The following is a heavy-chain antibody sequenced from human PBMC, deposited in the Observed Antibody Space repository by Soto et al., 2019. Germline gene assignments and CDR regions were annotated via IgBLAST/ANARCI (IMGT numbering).Heavy chain of an antibody. CDR1: GFTFDDYA. J-gene: IGHJ6*03. Sequence: GGSLRLSCAASGFTFDDYAMHWVRQAPGKGLEWVSGISWNSGSIGYADSVKGRFTISRDNAKNSLYLQMNSLRAEDTALYYCAKGVYDSGNYYYYMDVWGKGTTVTVSS. CDR3: AKGVYDSGNYYYYMDV. V-gene: IGHV3-9*01. CDR2: ISWNSGSI. D-gene: IGHD3-3*01.